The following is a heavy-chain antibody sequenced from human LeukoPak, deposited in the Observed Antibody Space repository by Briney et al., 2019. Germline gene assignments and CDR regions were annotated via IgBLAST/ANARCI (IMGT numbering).Heavy chain of an antibody. D-gene: IGHD3-3*01. J-gene: IGHJ5*02. CDR1: GGSFSGYY. CDR2: INHSGST. CDR3: ARRAHGYLRFLEENNWFDP. Sequence: SETLSLTCAVYGGSFSGYYWSWIRQPPGKGLEWIGEINHSGSTNYNPSLKSRVTISVDTSKNQFSLKLSSVTAADTAVYYCARRAHGYLRFLEENNWFDPWGQGTLVTVSS. V-gene: IGHV4-34*01.